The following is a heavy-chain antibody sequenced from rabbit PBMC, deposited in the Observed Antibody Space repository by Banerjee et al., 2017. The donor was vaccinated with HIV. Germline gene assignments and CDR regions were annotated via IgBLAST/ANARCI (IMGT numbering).Heavy chain of an antibody. Sequence: QEQLVESGGGLVKPEGSLTLTCTACGFSFSSSYYMCWVRQAPGKGLEWIACINTSSGNTVYASWAKVRFTISKTSSTTVTLQMTSLTAADTATYFCVKDYSGWGADLWGPGTLVTVS. J-gene: IGHJ6*01. CDR2: INTSSGNT. V-gene: IGHV1S45*01. D-gene: IGHD4-1*01. CDR1: GFSFSSSYY. CDR3: VKDYSGWGADL.